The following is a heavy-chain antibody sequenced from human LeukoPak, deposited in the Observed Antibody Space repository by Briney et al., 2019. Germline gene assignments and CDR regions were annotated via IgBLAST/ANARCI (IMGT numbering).Heavy chain of an antibody. V-gene: IGHV3-33*01. J-gene: IGHJ4*02. CDR1: GFTFSSYG. CDR3: ARGKVRGYSYGFDY. CDR2: IWYDGSNK. D-gene: IGHD5-18*01. Sequence: GRSLRLSCAASGFTFSSYGMHWVRQAPGKGLEWVAVIWYDGSNKYYADSVKGRFTISRDNSKNTLYLQVNSLRAEDTAVYFCARGKVRGYSYGFDYWGQGTLVTVSS.